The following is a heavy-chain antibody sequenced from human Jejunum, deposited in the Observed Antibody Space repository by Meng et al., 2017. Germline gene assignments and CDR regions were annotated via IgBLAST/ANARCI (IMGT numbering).Heavy chain of an antibody. CDR1: RFTFSTYA. V-gene: IGHV3-23*01. CDR2: ISSGGIT. Sequence: GGSLRLSCVASRFTFSTYAMHWVRQAPGKGLEWVSSISSGGITDYADSVKGRFTISRDNSNNSLYLQMNSLRAEDTAVYYCAKRLYSGSYFCLDHWGQGTLVTVSS. CDR3: AKRLYSGSYFCLDH. D-gene: IGHD1-26*01. J-gene: IGHJ4*02.